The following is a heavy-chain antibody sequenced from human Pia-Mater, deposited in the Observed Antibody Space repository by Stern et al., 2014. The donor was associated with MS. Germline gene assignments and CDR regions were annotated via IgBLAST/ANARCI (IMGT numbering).Heavy chain of an antibody. J-gene: IGHJ4*02. CDR1: GFTFSSSA. D-gene: IGHD1-1*01. CDR2: ISVNGRNT. CDR3: GVAGNY. Sequence: VQLVESGGDLVQPGRFLRLSCAGSGFTFSSSAMNWVRQAPGKGLEWVSGISVNGRNTYYADSVKGRFTISRDTYTHPLYLQMNGLRADDTAIYYCGVAGNYWGQGTLVTVSS. V-gene: IGHV3-23*04.